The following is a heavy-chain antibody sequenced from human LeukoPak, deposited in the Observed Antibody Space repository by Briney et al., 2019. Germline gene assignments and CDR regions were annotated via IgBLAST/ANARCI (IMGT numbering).Heavy chain of an antibody. V-gene: IGHV3-23*01. CDR3: AREGGYSGYAPGSDAFDI. CDR1: GFTFSSYA. D-gene: IGHD5-12*01. Sequence: PGGSLRLSCAASGFTFSSYAMNWVRQAPGKGLEWVSGIRGSGDTTYYADSVKGRRFTISRDNAKNSLYLQMNSLRAEDTAIYYCAREGGYSGYAPGSDAFDIWGQGTKVTVSS. J-gene: IGHJ3*02. CDR2: IRGSGDTT.